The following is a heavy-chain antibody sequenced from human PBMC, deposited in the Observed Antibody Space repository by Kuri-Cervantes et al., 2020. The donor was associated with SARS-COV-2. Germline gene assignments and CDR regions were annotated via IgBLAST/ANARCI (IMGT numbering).Heavy chain of an antibody. D-gene: IGHD2-21*02. CDR2: TNSDGIST. J-gene: IGHJ2*01. CDR1: GFPFRSYW. CDR3: ARGGVVTADWYFDL. Sequence: GDSLKISCAASGFPFRSYWMHSVRQAPGKGLVWVSRTNSDGISTSYADSVKGRFTISRDNAKNTLYLQLNSLGAEDTAVYYCARGGVVTADWYFDLWGRGTLVTVSS. V-gene: IGHV3-74*01.